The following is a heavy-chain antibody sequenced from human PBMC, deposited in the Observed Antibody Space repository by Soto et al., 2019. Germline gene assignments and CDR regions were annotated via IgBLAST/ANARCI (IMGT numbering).Heavy chain of an antibody. V-gene: IGHV3-23*01. CDR1: GFSFSSYA. D-gene: IGHD3-3*01. CDR3: AKQGDYDFWSSSNNWLDP. J-gene: IGHJ5*02. CDR2: IGGRGGST. Sequence: GGSLRFSCAASGFSFSSYAISWVRQAPGKGLEWVSSIGGRGGSTYYADSVKGRFTISRDNSKNTVYLQMNSLRVEDTAVYYCAKQGDYDFWSSSNNWLDPWGQGTLVTVSS.